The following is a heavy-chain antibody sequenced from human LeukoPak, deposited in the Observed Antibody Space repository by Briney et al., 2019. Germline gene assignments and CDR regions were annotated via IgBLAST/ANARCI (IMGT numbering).Heavy chain of an antibody. CDR3: ARAATPLVSGYCDY. V-gene: IGHV3-30*03. Sequence: GGSLRLSCAASGFTFSSYGMHWVRQAPGKGLEWVAVISYDGSNKYYADSVKGRFTISRDNSKNTLYLQMNSLRAEDTAVYYCARAATPLVSGYCDYWGQGTLVTVSS. J-gene: IGHJ4*02. CDR2: ISYDGSNK. D-gene: IGHD3-22*01. CDR1: GFTFSSYG.